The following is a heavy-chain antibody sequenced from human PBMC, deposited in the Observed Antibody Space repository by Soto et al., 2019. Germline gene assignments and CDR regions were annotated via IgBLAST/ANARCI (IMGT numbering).Heavy chain of an antibody. CDR1: GYTFTNYA. D-gene: IGHD3-22*01. CDR3: ARGRWTQTTADYDLDY. CDR2: INAGNGHT. Sequence: QVHLVQSATEVKMPGASVKLSCKASGYTFTNYAIHWVRQAPGQRLEWMVWINAGNGHTKYSQKFQGRVTVTKDPSATTAYRELSSLRSEDTAVYYCARGRWTQTTADYDLDYWGQGTLVTVSS. J-gene: IGHJ4*02. V-gene: IGHV1-3*01.